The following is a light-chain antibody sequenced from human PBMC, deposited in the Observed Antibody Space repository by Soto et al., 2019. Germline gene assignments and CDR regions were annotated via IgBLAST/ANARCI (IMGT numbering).Light chain of an antibody. J-gene: IGKJ2*01. Sequence: DIQMTQSPSTLSASVGDRVTITCRASQSISNWLAWYQQKPGKAPKLLIYKASTLESGVPSRFSGSGSGTEFTLTISSLQPDDFATYFCQQSNSYWYTFGQGTKLDIK. CDR2: KAS. CDR1: QSISNW. CDR3: QQSNSYWYT. V-gene: IGKV1-5*03.